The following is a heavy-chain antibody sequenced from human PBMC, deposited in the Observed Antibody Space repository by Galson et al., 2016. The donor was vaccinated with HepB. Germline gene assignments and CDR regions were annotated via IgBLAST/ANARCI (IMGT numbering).Heavy chain of an antibody. D-gene: IGHD1-7*01. V-gene: IGHV3-23*01. CDR1: GINYGTLRNYA. CDR3: TKGALKVELHLYYYRGMDV. Sequence: SLRLSCAASGINYGTLRNYAMSWVRQAPGKGLEWVSSISGSGGTTHYADSVQGRFTISRDNSKNTVFLQMNSLRAEDRAIYYCTKGALKVELHLYYYRGMDVWGQGTTVTVSS. CDR2: ISGSGGTT. J-gene: IGHJ6*02.